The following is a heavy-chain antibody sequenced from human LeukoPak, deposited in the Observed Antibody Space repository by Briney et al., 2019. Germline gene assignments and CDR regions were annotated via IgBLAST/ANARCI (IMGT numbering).Heavy chain of an antibody. CDR2: IWSDGSNK. Sequence: GGSLRLSCVASGFTFSTYGIHWVRQAPGRGLEWVAVIWSDGSNKYYADSVKGRFTISRDNSKNTLYLQMNNLRAEDTAVYYCARASGSFDYWGQGTLVTVSS. D-gene: IGHD1-26*01. J-gene: IGHJ4*02. CDR3: ARASGSFDY. CDR1: GFTFSTYG. V-gene: IGHV3-33*01.